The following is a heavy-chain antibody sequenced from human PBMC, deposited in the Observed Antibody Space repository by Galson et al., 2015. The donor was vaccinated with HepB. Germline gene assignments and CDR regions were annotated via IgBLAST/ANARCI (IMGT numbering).Heavy chain of an antibody. J-gene: IGHJ4*02. CDR2: IWYDGSNK. CDR3: ARGAAAAGSDY. CDR1: GFTFSSYG. V-gene: IGHV3-33*01. D-gene: IGHD6-13*01. Sequence: SLRLSCAASGFTFSSYGMHWVRQAPGKGLEWVAVIWYDGSNKYYADSVKGRFTISRDNSKNTLYLQMNSLRAEDTAVYYCARGAAAAGSDYWGQGTLVTVSS.